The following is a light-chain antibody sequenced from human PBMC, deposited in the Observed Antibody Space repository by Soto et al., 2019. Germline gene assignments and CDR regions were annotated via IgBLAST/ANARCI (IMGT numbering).Light chain of an antibody. CDR2: GAS. V-gene: IGKV3-20*01. J-gene: IGKJ5*01. Sequence: EIVLTQSPGTLSLSPGERATLSCRASQSVSSSYLAWYQQKPGQAPRLRIYGASSRATGIPDRVSGSGSGTDFTLTISRLEPEDFAVYYCQQYGSSPPMTFGQGTRLEIK. CDR3: QQYGSSPPMT. CDR1: QSVSSSY.